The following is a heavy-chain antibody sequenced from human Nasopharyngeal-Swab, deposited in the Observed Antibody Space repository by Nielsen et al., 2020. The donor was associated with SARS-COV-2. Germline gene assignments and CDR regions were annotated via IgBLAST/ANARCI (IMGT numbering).Heavy chain of an antibody. CDR3: ARDGLDYDFWSAYFMDV. CDR2: ISYDGSHE. Sequence: GGSLRLSCAASGFTFSSFAMHWVRQAPGKGLEWVGLISYDGSHENYADSVKGRFTISRDNAKNSLYLQMNSLRAEDTAVYYCARDGLDYDFWSAYFMDVWGQGTTVTVSS. J-gene: IGHJ6*02. V-gene: IGHV3-30*04. D-gene: IGHD3-3*01. CDR1: GFTFSSFA.